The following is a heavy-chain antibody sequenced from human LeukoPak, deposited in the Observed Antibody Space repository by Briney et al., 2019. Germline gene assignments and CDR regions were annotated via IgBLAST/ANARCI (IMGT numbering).Heavy chain of an antibody. V-gene: IGHV1-8*01. J-gene: IGHJ4*02. CDR1: GYTFTSYD. Sequence: ASVKVSCKASGYTFTSYDINWVRQATGQGLEWMGWMNPNSGNTGYAQKFQGRVTMTRNTSISTAYMELSGLRSEDTAVYYCARGLRLRYFDWLWGQGTLVTVSS. D-gene: IGHD3-9*01. CDR3: ARGLRLRYFDWL. CDR2: MNPNSGNT.